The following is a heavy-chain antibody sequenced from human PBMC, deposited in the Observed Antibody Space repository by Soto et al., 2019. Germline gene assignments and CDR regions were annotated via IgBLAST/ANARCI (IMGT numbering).Heavy chain of an antibody. CDR3: AKDQAAGTRYLQH. J-gene: IGHJ1*01. CDR1: GFTFDDYA. V-gene: IGHV3-9*01. D-gene: IGHD6-13*01. Sequence: GGSLRLSCAASGFTFDDYAMHWVRQAPGKGLEWVSGISWNSGSTGYADSVKGRFTIYRDNAKSSLYLQMNSLRAEDTALYYCAKDQAAGTRYLQHWGQSTLVTVSS. CDR2: ISWNSGST.